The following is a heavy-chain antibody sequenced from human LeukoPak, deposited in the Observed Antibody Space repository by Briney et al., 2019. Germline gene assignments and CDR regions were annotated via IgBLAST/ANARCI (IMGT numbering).Heavy chain of an antibody. J-gene: IGHJ4*02. V-gene: IGHV3-48*02. CDR3: ARGAYCGGDCFFFDY. CDR1: GFTFSSYS. D-gene: IGHD2-21*02. Sequence: PGGSLRLSCAASGFTFSSYSMNWVRRAPGKGLEWVSNVRSSSGTIYYADSVKGRFTISRDNAKNSLYLQMNSLRDEDTAVYYCARGAYCGGDCFFFDYWGQGTLVTVSS. CDR2: VRSSSGTI.